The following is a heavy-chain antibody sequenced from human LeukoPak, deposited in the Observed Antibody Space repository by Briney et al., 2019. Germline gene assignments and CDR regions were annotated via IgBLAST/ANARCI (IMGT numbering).Heavy chain of an antibody. CDR3: ARASHDYGDYSHFDY. CDR2: IYHSGST. Sequence: PSETLSLTCAVSGGSISSSNWWSWVRQPPGKGLAWIGEIYHSGSTNYNPSLKSRVTISLDKSKNQFSLKLYSVTAADTAVYYCARASHDYGDYSHFDYWGQGTLVTVSS. CDR1: GGSISSSNW. J-gene: IGHJ4*02. D-gene: IGHD4-17*01. V-gene: IGHV4-4*02.